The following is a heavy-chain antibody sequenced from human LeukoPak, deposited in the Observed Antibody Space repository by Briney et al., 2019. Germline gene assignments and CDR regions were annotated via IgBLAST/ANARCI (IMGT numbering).Heavy chain of an antibody. CDR1: GCTFTGYY. CDR3: ARAQPGYCSGGSCAVDY. J-gene: IGHJ4*02. V-gene: IGHV1-2*02. CDR2: INPNSGGT. D-gene: IGHD2-15*01. Sequence: ASVKVSCKASGCTFTGYYMHWVRQAPGQGLEWMGWINPNSGGTNYAQKFQGRVTMTRDTSISTAYMELSRLRSDDTAVYYCARAQPGYCSGGSCAVDYWGQGTLVTVSS.